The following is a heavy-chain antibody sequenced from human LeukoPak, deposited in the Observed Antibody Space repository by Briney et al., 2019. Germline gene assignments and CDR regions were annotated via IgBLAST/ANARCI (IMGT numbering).Heavy chain of an antibody. CDR2: IWYDGSNK. CDR3: ARDGYGDYEHAIDY. Sequence: GGSLRLSCAASGFTSSSYALNWVRQAPGKGLEWVAVIWYDGSNKYYADSVKGRFTISRDNSKNTLYLQMNSLRAEDTAVYYCARDGYGDYEHAIDYWGQGTLVTVSS. CDR1: GFTSSSYA. J-gene: IGHJ4*02. V-gene: IGHV3-33*08. D-gene: IGHD4-17*01.